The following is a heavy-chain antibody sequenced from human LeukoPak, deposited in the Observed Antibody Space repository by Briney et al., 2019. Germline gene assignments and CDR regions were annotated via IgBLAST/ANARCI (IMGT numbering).Heavy chain of an antibody. V-gene: IGHV4-59*12. CDR3: ARGLMRLRLGDNWFDP. CDR2: IYYSGST. D-gene: IGHD3-16*01. CDR1: GGSISSYY. J-gene: IGHJ5*02. Sequence: SETLSLTCTVSGGSISSYYWSWIRQSPGEGLEWIGYIYYSGSTYYNPSLKSRVTISVDTSKNQFSLKLSSVTAADTAVYYCARGLMRLRLGDNWFDPWGQGTLVTVSS.